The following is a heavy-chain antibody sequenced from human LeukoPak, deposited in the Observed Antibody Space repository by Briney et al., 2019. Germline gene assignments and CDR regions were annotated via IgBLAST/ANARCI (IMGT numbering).Heavy chain of an antibody. CDR2: IYPGDSDT. D-gene: IGHD2-15*01. Sequence: GESLKISCKASGYTFINYWIAWVRQMPEKGLELMGLIYPGDSDTRYSPSFQGHVTISADKSINTAYLQWNSLEASDTATYYSARQANHCSGNSCSALYFDSWGQGTLVTVSS. V-gene: IGHV5-51*01. J-gene: IGHJ4*02. CDR3: ARQANHCSGNSCSALYFDS. CDR1: GYTFINYW.